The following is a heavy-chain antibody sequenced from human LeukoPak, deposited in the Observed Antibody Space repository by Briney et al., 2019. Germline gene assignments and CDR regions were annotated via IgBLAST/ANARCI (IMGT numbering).Heavy chain of an antibody. Sequence: RTSETLSLTCTVSGGSISSSTYCWGWIRQSPGKGLEWIGSIFYSGTTYDNPSLKSRVTISVDTSKNQISLKLSSVTAADTAVYYCAARSDWILYAFDIWGQGTMVAVSS. CDR1: GGSISSSTYC. J-gene: IGHJ3*02. V-gene: IGHV4-39*01. CDR2: IFYSGTT. D-gene: IGHD2-2*03. CDR3: AARSDWILYAFDI.